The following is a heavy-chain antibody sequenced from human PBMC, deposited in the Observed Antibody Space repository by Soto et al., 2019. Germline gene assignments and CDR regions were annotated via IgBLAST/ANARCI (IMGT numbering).Heavy chain of an antibody. V-gene: IGHV3-11*01. CDR3: ARHWRITIFAHMDV. CDR1: GFTFSDYY. J-gene: IGHJ6*03. D-gene: IGHD3-9*01. Sequence: QVQLVESGGGLVKPGGSLRLSCAASGFTFSDYYMSWIRQAPGKGLEWVSYISSSGSTIYYADSVKGRFTISRDNAKNSLYRQMNSLRAEDRAVYYCARHWRITIFAHMDVWVKGTTVTVSS. CDR2: ISSSGSTI.